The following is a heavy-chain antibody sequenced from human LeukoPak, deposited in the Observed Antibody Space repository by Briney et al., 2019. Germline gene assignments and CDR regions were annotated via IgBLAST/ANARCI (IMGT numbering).Heavy chain of an antibody. Sequence: GGSLRLSCAASGFTFISYWMHWVRQAPGKGLVWVSRINTDGSSTSYADSVKGRFTISRDNAKNTLYLQMNSLRAEDTAVYYCARGDYDFWSGPTHYDYWGQGILVTVSS. CDR3: ARGDYDFWSGPTHYDY. J-gene: IGHJ4*02. V-gene: IGHV3-74*01. CDR1: GFTFISYW. CDR2: INTDGSST. D-gene: IGHD3-3*01.